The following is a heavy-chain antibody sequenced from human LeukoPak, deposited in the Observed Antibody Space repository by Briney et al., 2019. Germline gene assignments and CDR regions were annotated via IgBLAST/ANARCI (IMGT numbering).Heavy chain of an antibody. CDR2: IYTSGST. Sequence: PSETLPLTCTVSGGSISSGSYYWSWIRQPAGKGLEWIGRIYTSGSTNYNPSPKSRVTLSVDTSKNQFSLKLSSVTAADTAVYYCARSPPQAYCGGDCYIDYWGQGTLVTVSS. CDR1: GGSISSGSYY. V-gene: IGHV4-61*02. CDR3: ARSPPQAYCGGDCYIDY. J-gene: IGHJ4*02. D-gene: IGHD2-21*02.